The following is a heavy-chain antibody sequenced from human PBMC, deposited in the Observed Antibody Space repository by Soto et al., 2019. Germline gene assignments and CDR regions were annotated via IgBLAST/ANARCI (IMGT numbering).Heavy chain of an antibody. CDR1: GGSFSGYY. J-gene: IGHJ6*02. Sequence: SETLSLTCAVYGGSFSGYYWTWIRQPPGKGLEWIGEINHRRSTSYNPSLKRRVTMSIDTSKNQFSLHLSSVTAADTAVYYCARDPGGIAVAGNYYYGMDVWGQGTTVTVS. CDR2: INHRRST. V-gene: IGHV4-34*01. D-gene: IGHD6-19*01. CDR3: ARDPGGIAVAGNYYYGMDV.